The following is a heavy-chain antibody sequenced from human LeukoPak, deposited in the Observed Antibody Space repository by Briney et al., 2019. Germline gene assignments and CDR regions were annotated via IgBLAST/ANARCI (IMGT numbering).Heavy chain of an antibody. Sequence: PSESLSLTCTVSGGSINNGGYYWSWIRQHPGKGLEWIGYIYYSGSSYYNPSLRSRVTISVDTSKNHFSLKLSSVTAADTAVYYCARNRDGYNSFDYWGQGTLVTVSS. V-gene: IGHV4-31*03. J-gene: IGHJ4*02. CDR1: GGSINNGGYY. CDR2: IYYSGSS. CDR3: ARNRDGYNSFDY. D-gene: IGHD5-24*01.